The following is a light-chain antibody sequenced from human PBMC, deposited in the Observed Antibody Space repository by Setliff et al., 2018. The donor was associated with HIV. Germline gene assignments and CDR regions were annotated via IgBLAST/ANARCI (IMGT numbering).Light chain of an antibody. V-gene: IGLV7-46*01. CDR1: TGAVTSGHY. Sequence: QAVLTQEPSLTVSPGGTVTLTCGSSTGAVTSGHYPYWIQQKPGQAPRTLIYNTRNKHPWTPARFSGSLLGGKPALTLSGAQPEDEAEYYCLLSYSGAWVFGGGTKVTVL. CDR3: LLSYSGAWV. CDR2: NTR. J-gene: IGLJ3*02.